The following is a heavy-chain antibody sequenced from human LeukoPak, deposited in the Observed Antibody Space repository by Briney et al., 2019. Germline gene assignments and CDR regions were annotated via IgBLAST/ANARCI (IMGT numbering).Heavy chain of an antibody. V-gene: IGHV1-2*02. CDR3: ARDTITVTTPYFDY. CDR2: INSDTGGT. D-gene: IGHD4-17*01. J-gene: IGHJ4*02. CDR1: GYRFSDYY. Sequence: GASVKVSCKTSGYRFSDYYMHWVRQAPGQGLEWMGWINSDTGGTIYAQNFQGRVTMTRDTSTTTAYMELSSLKSDDTAFYYCARDTITVTTPYFDYWGQGTLVTVPS.